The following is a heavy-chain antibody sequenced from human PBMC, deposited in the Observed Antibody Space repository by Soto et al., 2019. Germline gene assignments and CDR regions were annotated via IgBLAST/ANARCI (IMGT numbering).Heavy chain of an antibody. Sequence: SETLSLTCTVSGGSISSSSYYWGWIRQPPGKGLEWIGSIYYSGSTYYNPSLKSRVTISVDTSKNQFSLKLSPVTAADTAVYYCARRDSRSTGVDAFDIWGQGTMGTVS. CDR2: IYYSGST. CDR1: GGSISSSSYY. V-gene: IGHV4-39*01. D-gene: IGHD6-13*01. CDR3: ARRDSRSTGVDAFDI. J-gene: IGHJ3*02.